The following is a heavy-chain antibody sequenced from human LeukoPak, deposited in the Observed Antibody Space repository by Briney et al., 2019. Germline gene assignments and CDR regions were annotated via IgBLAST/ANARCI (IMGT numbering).Heavy chain of an antibody. J-gene: IGHJ1*01. CDR2: IDPSDSET. Sequence: GESLKISCKASGYSFTSHWIGWVRQMPGKGLEWMGIIDPSDSETRYTPSFQGQVTISADKSLTTAYLQWNSLKASDTAMYYCAIQTAMGRSGDYWGQGTLVTVSS. D-gene: IGHD5-18*01. CDR3: AIQTAMGRSGDY. V-gene: IGHV5-51*01. CDR1: GYSFTSHW.